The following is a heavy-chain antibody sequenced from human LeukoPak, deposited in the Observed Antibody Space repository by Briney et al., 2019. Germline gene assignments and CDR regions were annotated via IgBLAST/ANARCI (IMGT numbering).Heavy chain of an antibody. D-gene: IGHD3-22*01. CDR1: GYTFTSYG. CDR3: ARERWGAYYDSSAVFGTYFDY. CDR2: ISAYNGNT. J-gene: IGHJ4*02. Sequence: GASVKVSCKASGYTFTSYGISWVRQAPGQGLEWMGWISAYNGNTNYAQKLQGRVTMTTDTSTSTAYMELRSLRSDDTAVYYCARERWGAYYDSSAVFGTYFDYWGQGTLVTVSS. V-gene: IGHV1-18*01.